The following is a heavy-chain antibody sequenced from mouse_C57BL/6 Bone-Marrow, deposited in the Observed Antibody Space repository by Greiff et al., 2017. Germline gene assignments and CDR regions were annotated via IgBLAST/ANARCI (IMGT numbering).Heavy chain of an antibody. V-gene: IGHV1-81*01. J-gene: IGHJ3*01. CDR3: ARGECGSSYPFAY. CDR2: IYPRSGNT. Sequence: VQLQESGAELARPGASVKLSCKASGYTFTSYGISWVKQRTGQGLEWIGEIYPRSGNTYYNEKFKGKATLTADKSSSTAYMELRSLTSEDSAVYFCARGECGSSYPFAYWGQGTLVTVSA. CDR1: GYTFTSYG. D-gene: IGHD1-1*01.